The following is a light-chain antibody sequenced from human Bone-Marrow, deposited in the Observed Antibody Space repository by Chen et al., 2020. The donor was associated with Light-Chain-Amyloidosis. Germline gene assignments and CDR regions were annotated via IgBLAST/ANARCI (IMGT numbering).Light chain of an antibody. CDR1: QSLLHSNGYNY. V-gene: IGKV2-28*01. J-gene: IGKJ1*01. CDR3: MQALQTTWT. Sequence: DIVMTQSPLSLPVTPGEPDSISCRSSQSLLHSNGYNYLDWYLQKPGQSPQLLIYLGSNRASGVPDRFSGSGSGTDFTLKISRVGAEDVGVYYCMQALQTTWTFGQGTKVEIK. CDR2: LGS.